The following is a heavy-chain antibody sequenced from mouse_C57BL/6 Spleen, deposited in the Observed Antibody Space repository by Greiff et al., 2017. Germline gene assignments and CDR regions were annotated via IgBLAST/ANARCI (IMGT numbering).Heavy chain of an antibody. CDR1: GFTFSDAW. CDR3: TRGGGRGYFDY. Sequence: EVKLVESGGGLVQPGGSMKLSCAASGFTFSDAWMDWVRQSPEKGLEWVAEIRNKANNHATYYAESVKGRFTISRDDSKSSVYLQMNSLRAEDTGIYYCTRGGGRGYFDYWGQGTTLTVSS. V-gene: IGHV6-6*01. D-gene: IGHD3-3*01. CDR2: IRNKANNHAT. J-gene: IGHJ2*01.